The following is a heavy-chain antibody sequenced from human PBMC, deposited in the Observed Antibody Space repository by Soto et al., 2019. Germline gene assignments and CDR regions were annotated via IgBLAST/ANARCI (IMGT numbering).Heavy chain of an antibody. CDR2: IYHSGST. CDR3: ASYGSGSYYKGNWFDP. D-gene: IGHD3-10*01. CDR1: GGSISSGGYS. J-gene: IGHJ5*02. Sequence: PSETLSLTCAVPGGSISSGGYSWSWIRQPPGKGLEWIGYIYHSGSTYYNPSLKSRVTISVDRSKNQFSLKLSSVTAADTAVYYCASYGSGSYYKGNWFDPWGQGTLVTVSS. V-gene: IGHV4-30-2*01.